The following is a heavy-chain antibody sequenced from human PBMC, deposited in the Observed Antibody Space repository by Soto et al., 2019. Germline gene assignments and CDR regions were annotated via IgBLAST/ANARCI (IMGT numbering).Heavy chain of an antibody. Sequence: QVQLQESGPGLVKPSQTLSLTCTVSGGSISSVGYYWSWIRQHPRKGLEWIGYIYYSGSTYYNPFIKSRVTISVHTSKSQFSLKLSSVTAADTAVYYCARELTSGIEAAQIDYWGQGTLVTVSS. CDR3: ARELTSGIEAAQIDY. CDR1: GGSISSVGYY. CDR2: IYYSGST. V-gene: IGHV4-31*03. D-gene: IGHD6-13*01. J-gene: IGHJ4*02.